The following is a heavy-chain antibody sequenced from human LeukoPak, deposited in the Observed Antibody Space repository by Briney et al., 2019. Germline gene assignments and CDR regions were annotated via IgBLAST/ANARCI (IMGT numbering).Heavy chain of an antibody. J-gene: IGHJ4*02. V-gene: IGHV3-74*01. CDR1: GYTFSSYW. D-gene: IGHD3-22*01. CDR3: ARSYSSGYYCVGY. CDR2: INSDGSST. Sequence: GGSLRLSCAASGYTFSSYWMHWVRQAPGKGLVRVSHINSDGSSTDYTDSVKGRFTISRDNAKNTLYLQMNSLRAEDTAVYYCARSYSSGYYCVGYWGQGTLVTVSS.